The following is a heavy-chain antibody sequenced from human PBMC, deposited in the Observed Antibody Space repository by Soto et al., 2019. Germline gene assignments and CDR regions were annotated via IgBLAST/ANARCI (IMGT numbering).Heavy chain of an antibody. CDR3: ARDKITGLFDY. J-gene: IGHJ4*02. Sequence: PEESLSLTCAVYGGSFSAYYWTWIRQPPGTGLEWIGEINHSGSTNYNPSLKSRVTISVDTSKNQFSLKLTSVTAADTAVYYCARDKITGLFDYWGQGTLVTVSS. CDR2: INHSGST. CDR1: GGSFSAYY. D-gene: IGHD2-8*02. V-gene: IGHV4-34*01.